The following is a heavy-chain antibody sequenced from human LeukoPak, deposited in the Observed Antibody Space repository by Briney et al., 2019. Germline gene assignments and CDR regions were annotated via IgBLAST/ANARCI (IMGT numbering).Heavy chain of an antibody. CDR3: PRSPSSGVFDY. D-gene: IGHD3-22*01. Sequence: SETLSLTCTVSGGPISGYYWSWIRQPPGKGLEWIGYVHYTGSTDYNPSLKSRVTISVDTPKNQFSLRLSSVTAADTAVYYCPRSPSSGVFDYWGQGTLVTVSS. CDR1: GGPISGYY. CDR2: VHYTGST. J-gene: IGHJ4*02. V-gene: IGHV4-59*01.